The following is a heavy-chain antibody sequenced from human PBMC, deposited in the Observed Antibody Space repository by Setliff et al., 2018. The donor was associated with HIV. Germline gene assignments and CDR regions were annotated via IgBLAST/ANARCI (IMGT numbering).Heavy chain of an antibody. CDR3: ARGAPGGYCGGDCYFQGDYQYYYYMDV. J-gene: IGHJ6*03. CDR1: NGSIRRISSFY. V-gene: IGHV4-39*02. Sequence: SETLSLTCTVSNGSIRRISSFYWGWVRKPPGKGLEWIGSIYHRGNAYYNPSLKSRVTMSVDTSKNHFSLKLTSLTAADTAVYYCARGAPGGYCGGDCYFQGDYQYYYYMDVWGNGTTVTVSS. D-gene: IGHD2-21*02. CDR2: IYHRGNA.